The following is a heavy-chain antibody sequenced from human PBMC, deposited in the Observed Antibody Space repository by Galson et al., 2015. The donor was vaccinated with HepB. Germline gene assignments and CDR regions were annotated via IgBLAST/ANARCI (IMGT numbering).Heavy chain of an antibody. D-gene: IGHD3-22*01. J-gene: IGHJ3*02. V-gene: IGHV5-51*01. CDR1: GYTFTNYW. Sequence: SLRLSCAASGYTFTNYWIGWVRQMPGKGLEWMGIIYPGDSDTRYSPSFQGQVTISVDKSISTAYLQWSSLKASDSAMYYCARNRDGSGPVRDAFDIWGQGTTVTVSS. CDR2: IYPGDSDT. CDR3: ARNRDGSGPVRDAFDI.